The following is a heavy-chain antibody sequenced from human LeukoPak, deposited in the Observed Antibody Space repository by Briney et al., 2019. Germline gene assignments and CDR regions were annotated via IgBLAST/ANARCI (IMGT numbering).Heavy chain of an antibody. D-gene: IGHD3-9*01. V-gene: IGHV1-2*02. CDR3: ARDSIATYYDILTGYYGPPNWFDP. J-gene: IGHJ5*02. Sequence: ASVKVSCKASGYTFTSYGISWVRQAPGQGLEWMGWINPNSGGTNYAQKFQGRVTMTRDTSISTAYMELSRLRSDDTAVYYCARDSIATYYDILTGYYGPPNWFDPWGQGTLVTVSS. CDR2: INPNSGGT. CDR1: GYTFTSYG.